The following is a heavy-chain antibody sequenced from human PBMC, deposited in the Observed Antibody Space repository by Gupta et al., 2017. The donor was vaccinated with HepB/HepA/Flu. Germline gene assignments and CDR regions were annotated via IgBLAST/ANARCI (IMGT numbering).Heavy chain of an antibody. CDR3: ARDISVAARRFWLDP. CDR1: GDSVSSNSAA. Sequence: LQQSGPGLVKPSQTLSLTCAISGDSVSSNSAAWNWIRQPPSRGLEWLGRTYYRSKWYTEYAPSVKGRISINPDTSKNQFSLQLNSVTPEDSAVYYCARDISVAARRFWLDPWGQGIRVTVSS. CDR2: TYYRSKWYT. D-gene: IGHD2-15*01. J-gene: IGHJ5*02. V-gene: IGHV6-1*01.